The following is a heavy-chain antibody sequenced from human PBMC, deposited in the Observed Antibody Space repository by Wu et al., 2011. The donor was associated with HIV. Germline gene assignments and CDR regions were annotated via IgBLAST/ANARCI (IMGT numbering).Heavy chain of an antibody. CDR3: VGMLGFSEWLGGPIDGFHL. D-gene: IGHD3-3*01. J-gene: IGHJ3*01. V-gene: IGHV1-18*01. CDR1: GYTFTSYG. Sequence: QVQLVQSGAEVKRPGASVKVSCKASGYTFTSYGISWVRQAPGQGLEWIGWIRTYNGETNYAQNLQGRVTVTTDTSTSTVYMEVRSLRSDDTAVYYCVGMLGFSEWLGGPIDGFHLWGPGTMLSVSS. CDR2: IRTYNGET.